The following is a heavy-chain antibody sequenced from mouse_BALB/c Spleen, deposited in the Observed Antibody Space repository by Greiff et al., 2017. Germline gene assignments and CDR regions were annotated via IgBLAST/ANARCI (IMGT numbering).Heavy chain of an antibody. Sequence: VQLQQSGAELVRPGALVKLSCKASGFNIKDYYMHWVKQRPEQGLEWIGWIDPENGNTIYDPKFQGKASITADTSSNTAYLQLSSLTSEDTAVYYCARGYGNYEAYWGQGTLVTVSA. J-gene: IGHJ3*01. CDR2: IDPENGNT. CDR1: GFNIKDYY. V-gene: IGHV14-1*02. CDR3: ARGYGNYEAY. D-gene: IGHD2-10*02.